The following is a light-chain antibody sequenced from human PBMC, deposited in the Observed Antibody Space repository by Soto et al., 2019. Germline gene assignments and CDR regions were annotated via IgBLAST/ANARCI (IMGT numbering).Light chain of an antibody. V-gene: IGKV3-15*01. CDR2: GAS. CDR3: QQRLNWPPLT. CDR1: QSVSSN. J-gene: IGKJ4*01. Sequence: EIVMTQSPATLSLSPGERATLSCRASQSVSSNLAWYQQKPGQAPRLLIYGASTRATGIPARFSGSGSGTDFTLTISSLEPEDFAVYYCQQRLNWPPLTFGGGTKVEIK.